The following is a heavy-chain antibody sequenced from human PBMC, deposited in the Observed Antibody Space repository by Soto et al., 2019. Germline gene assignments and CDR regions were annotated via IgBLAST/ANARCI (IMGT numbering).Heavy chain of an antibody. J-gene: IGHJ5*02. CDR3: ARGQRFSDWFDP. CDR1: GGSISSGGYY. V-gene: IGHV4-61*02. Sequence: SETLSLTCTVSGGSISSGGYYWSWIRQSAGGGLEWIGRIYSSGSTNYNPSLKSRVTISLDTSMNHFSLRLSSVTAADTAVYYCARGQRFSDWFDPWGQGTLVTVSS. CDR2: IYSSGST. D-gene: IGHD3-3*01.